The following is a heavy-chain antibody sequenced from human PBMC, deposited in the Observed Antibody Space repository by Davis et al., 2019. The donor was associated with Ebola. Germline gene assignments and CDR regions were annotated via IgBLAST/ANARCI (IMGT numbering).Heavy chain of an antibody. CDR1: GFTVSSNH. J-gene: IGHJ4*02. D-gene: IGHD6-19*01. CDR2: IYDHST. CDR3: ATTQWLREFDN. V-gene: IGHV3-53*05. Sequence: LSLTCAASGFTVSSNHMSWVRQAPGKGLEWVSVIYDHSTAYADSVRGRFILSREKSNNTLYLEMNSLRVDDTAVYYCATTQWLREFDNWGQGTLVTVSS.